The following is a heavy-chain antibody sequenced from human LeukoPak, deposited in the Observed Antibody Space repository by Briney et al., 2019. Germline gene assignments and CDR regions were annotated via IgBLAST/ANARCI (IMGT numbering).Heavy chain of an antibody. D-gene: IGHD6-13*01. CDR2: INPNSGGT. CDR3: ARAAAAGTTPFDY. V-gene: IGHV1-2*02. J-gene: IGHJ4*02. Sequence: ASVKVSCKASGYTFTGYYMHWVRQAPGQGLEWMGWINPNSGGTNYAQKFQGRVTMTRDTPISTAYMELSRLRSDDTAVYYCARAAAAGTTPFDYWGQGTLVTVSS. CDR1: GYTFTGYY.